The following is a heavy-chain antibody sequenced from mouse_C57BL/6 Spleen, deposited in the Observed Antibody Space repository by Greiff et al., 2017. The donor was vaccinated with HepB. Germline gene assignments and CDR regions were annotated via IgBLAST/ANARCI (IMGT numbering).Heavy chain of an antibody. V-gene: IGHV1-80*01. CDR1: GYAFSSYW. Sequence: VKLVESGAELVKPGASVKISCKASGYAFSSYWMNWVKQRPGKGLEWIGQIYPGDGDTNYNGKFKGKATLTADKSSSTAYMQLSSLTSEDSAVYFWARGDYGRDPFRYFDVWGTGTTVTVSS. CDR2: IYPGDGDT. CDR3: ARGDYGRDPFRYFDV. D-gene: IGHD1-2*01. J-gene: IGHJ1*03.